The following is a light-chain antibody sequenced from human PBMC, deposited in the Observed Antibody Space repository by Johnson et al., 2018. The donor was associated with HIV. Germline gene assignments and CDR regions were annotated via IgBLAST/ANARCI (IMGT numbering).Light chain of an antibody. CDR2: DSY. V-gene: IGLV1-51*01. CDR3: GTWHGALSGGGV. J-gene: IGLJ1*01. CDR1: SSNIGNNY. Sequence: QSVLTQPHSVSAAPGQKVTISCSGNSSNIGNNYVSWYQQLPGTAPKLLIYDSYSRPSGIPDRFSGSKSGTSATLGITGLQTGDEADYYCGTWHGALSGGGVFGTGTRVTVL.